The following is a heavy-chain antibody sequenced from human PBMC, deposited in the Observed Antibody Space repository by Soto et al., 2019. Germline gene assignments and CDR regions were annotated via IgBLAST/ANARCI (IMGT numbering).Heavy chain of an antibody. J-gene: IGHJ6*02. CDR1: GGTFSSYA. Sequence: QVQLVQSGAEVKKPGSSVKVSCKASGGTFSSYAISWVRQAPGQGLEWMGGIIPIFGTANYEQKFQGRVTITADESTSTAYMELSSLRSEDTAVYYCARDKDRIAAAGTYYYYYGMDVWGQGTTVTVSS. D-gene: IGHD6-13*01. CDR3: ARDKDRIAAAGTYYYYYGMDV. CDR2: IIPIFGTA. V-gene: IGHV1-69*01.